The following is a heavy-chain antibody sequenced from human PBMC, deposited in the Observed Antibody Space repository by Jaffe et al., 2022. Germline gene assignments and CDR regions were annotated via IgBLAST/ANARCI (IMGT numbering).Heavy chain of an antibody. CDR1: GGSFSGYY. J-gene: IGHJ4*02. V-gene: IGHV4-34*01. CDR2: INHSGST. CDR3: ARVSGGSSWYIRYYFDY. Sequence: QVQLQQWGAGLLKPSETLSLTCAVYGGSFSGYYWSWIRQPPGKGLEWIGEINHSGSTNYNPSLKSRVTISVDTSKNQFSLKLSSVTAADTAVYYCARVSGGSSWYIRYYFDYWGQGTLVTVSS. D-gene: IGHD6-13*01.